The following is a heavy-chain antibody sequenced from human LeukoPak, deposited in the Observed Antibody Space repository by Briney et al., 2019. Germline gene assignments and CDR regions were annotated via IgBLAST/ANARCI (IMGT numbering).Heavy chain of an antibody. D-gene: IGHD1-26*01. CDR2: IYSGGST. CDR1: GFTVSSNY. V-gene: IGHV3-53*01. J-gene: IGHJ4*02. Sequence: GGSLRLSCAASGFTVSSNYMSWVRQAPGKGLKWVSVIYSGGSTYYADSVKGRFTISRDNSKNTLYLQMNSLRAEDTAVYYCARDLSGSYYSWGQGTLVTVSS. CDR3: ARDLSGSYYS.